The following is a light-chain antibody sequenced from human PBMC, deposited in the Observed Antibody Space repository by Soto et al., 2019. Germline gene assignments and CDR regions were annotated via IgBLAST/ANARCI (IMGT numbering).Light chain of an antibody. Sequence: DIQMTQSPSTLSASVGDRVTITCRAGQSISSWLAWYQQKPGTAPKLLIYDVSSLESGVPSRFSGSGSGTEFALTISSLQPDDFAPYYCQLYNRYLFTFGPGTKVDIK. V-gene: IGKV1-5*01. CDR3: QLYNRYLFT. CDR1: QSISSW. J-gene: IGKJ3*01. CDR2: DVS.